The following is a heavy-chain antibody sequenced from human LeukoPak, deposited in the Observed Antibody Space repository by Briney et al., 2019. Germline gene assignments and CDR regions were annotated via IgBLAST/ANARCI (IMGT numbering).Heavy chain of an antibody. Sequence: ASVKVSCKASGGTFSSYAISWVRQATGQGLEWMGWMNPNSGNTGYAQKFQGRVTITRNTSISTAYMELSSLRSEDTAVYYCARGGSSWYGGRYAFDIWGQGTMVTVSS. D-gene: IGHD6-13*01. V-gene: IGHV1-8*03. J-gene: IGHJ3*02. CDR1: GGTFSSYA. CDR3: ARGGSSWYGGRYAFDI. CDR2: MNPNSGNT.